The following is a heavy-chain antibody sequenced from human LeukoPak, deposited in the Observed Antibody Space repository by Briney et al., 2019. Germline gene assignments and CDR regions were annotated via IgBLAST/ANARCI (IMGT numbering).Heavy chain of an antibody. J-gene: IGHJ4*02. CDR2: IRYDGTNK. CDR1: GLTFSSHT. CDR3: AKAPVTTCSGAYCYPFDY. V-gene: IGHV3-30*02. Sequence: GGSLRLSCAASGLTFSSHTMHWVRQAPGKGLEWLAFIRYDGTNKYYADSVKGRFTISRDNSKNTLYLQMNSLRAEDAAVYYCAKAPVTTCSGAYCYPFDYWGQGTLVTVSS. D-gene: IGHD2-15*01.